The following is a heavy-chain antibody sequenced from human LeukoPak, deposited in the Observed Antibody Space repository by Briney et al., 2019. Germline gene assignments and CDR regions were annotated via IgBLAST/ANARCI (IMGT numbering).Heavy chain of an antibody. CDR3: ARDQWRLFDY. J-gene: IGHJ4*02. CDR1: GFTFSNYW. Sequence: GGSLRLSCAASGFTFSNYWMSWVRQAPGKGLEWVASIKEDGSDKYYVDSVKGRFTISRDSAKNSLFLQMNSLRAEDTAVYYCARDQWRLFDYWGQGTLATVSS. CDR2: IKEDGSDK. D-gene: IGHD2-21*02. V-gene: IGHV3-7*04.